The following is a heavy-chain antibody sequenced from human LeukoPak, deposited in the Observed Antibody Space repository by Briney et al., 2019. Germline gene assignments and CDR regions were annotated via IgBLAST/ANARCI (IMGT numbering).Heavy chain of an antibody. CDR2: ISYDGSTK. CDR1: GFTFSSYG. Sequence: GGSLRLSCAASGFTFSSYGMHWVRQAPGKGLEWVAVISYDGSTKFYADSVKGRITISRDNSKNTLYLQMNSLRAEDTAMYYCATKGGEYQLLLDASGSIGYWGQGTLVTVSS. D-gene: IGHD2-2*01. J-gene: IGHJ4*02. CDR3: ATKGGEYQLLLDASGSIGY. V-gene: IGHV3-30*03.